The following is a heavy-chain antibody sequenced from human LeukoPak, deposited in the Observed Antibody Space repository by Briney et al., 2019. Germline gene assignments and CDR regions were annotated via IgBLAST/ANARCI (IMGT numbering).Heavy chain of an antibody. CDR3: AGLWFGELSHYYYGMDV. V-gene: IGHV4-31*03. J-gene: IGHJ6*02. Sequence: SETLSLTCTVSGGSISSGGYYWSWIRQHPGKGLEWIGYIYYSGSTYYNPSLKSRVTISVDTSKNQFSLKLSSVTAADTAVYYCAGLWFGELSHYYYGMDVWGQGTTVTVSS. D-gene: IGHD3-10*01. CDR2: IYYSGST. CDR1: GGSISSGGYY.